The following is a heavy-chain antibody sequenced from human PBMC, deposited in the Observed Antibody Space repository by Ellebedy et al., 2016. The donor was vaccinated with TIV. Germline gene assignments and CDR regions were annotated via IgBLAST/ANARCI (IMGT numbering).Heavy chain of an antibody. CDR2: IYPGDSDT. CDR3: ARHPDDAFDI. Sequence: GESLKISCKGSGYRFTNYWIAWVRQMPGKGLEWMGIIYPGDSDTRYSPSFQGQVTISADKSISTAYLQWSSLKASDTGMYYCARHPDDAFDIWGQGTMVTVSS. D-gene: IGHD1-14*01. CDR1: GYRFTNYW. J-gene: IGHJ3*02. V-gene: IGHV5-51*01.